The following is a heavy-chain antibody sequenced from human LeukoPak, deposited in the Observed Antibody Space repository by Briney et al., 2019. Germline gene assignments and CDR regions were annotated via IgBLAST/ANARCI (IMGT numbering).Heavy chain of an antibody. CDR2: MNPKTGNT. CDR1: GYTFTNFD. J-gene: IGHJ3*02. V-gene: IGHV1-8*01. CDR3: ARISGHDAFDI. D-gene: IGHD7-27*01. Sequence: ASVKVSCKASGYTFTNFDINWVRQATGQGLEWMGWMNPKTGNTGYAQKFQGRVTITRNTSISTAYMELSSLRSEDTAVYYCARISGHDAFDIWGQGTMVTVSS.